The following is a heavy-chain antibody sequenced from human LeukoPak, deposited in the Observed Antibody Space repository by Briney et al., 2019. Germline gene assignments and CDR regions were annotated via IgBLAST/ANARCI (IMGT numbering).Heavy chain of an antibody. V-gene: IGHV3-48*03. Sequence: GGSLRLSCAASGFTFTSYEMNWVRQAPGKGLEWVSYISTSGKTISYADSVKGRFTISRDNAKNSLYLQMNSLRAEDTALYYCARVGVAAAGTFYYYMDVWGKGTTVTVSS. J-gene: IGHJ6*03. CDR2: ISTSGKTI. D-gene: IGHD6-13*01. CDR1: GFTFTSYE. CDR3: ARVGVAAAGTFYYYMDV.